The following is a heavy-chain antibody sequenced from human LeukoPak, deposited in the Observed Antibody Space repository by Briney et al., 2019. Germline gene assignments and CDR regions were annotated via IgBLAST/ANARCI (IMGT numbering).Heavy chain of an antibody. CDR2: ISGSGGST. CDR1: GFTFSSYG. V-gene: IGHV3-23*01. J-gene: IGHJ4*02. D-gene: IGHD3-10*01. CDR3: AKAAWYGENFDY. Sequence: GGSLRLSCAASGFTFSSYGMSWVRQAPGKGLEWVSAISGSGGSTYYADSVKGQFTISRDNSKNTLYLQMNSLRAEDTAVYYCAKAAWYGENFDYWGQGTLVTVSS.